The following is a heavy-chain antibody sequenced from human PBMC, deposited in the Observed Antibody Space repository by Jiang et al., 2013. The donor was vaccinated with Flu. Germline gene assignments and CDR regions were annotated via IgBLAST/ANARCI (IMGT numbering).Heavy chain of an antibody. CDR3: ASLRGYSYGWHYYYYYGMDV. Sequence: GLVKPSQTLSLTCTVSGGSISSGDYYWSWIRQPPGKGLEWIGYIYYSGSTYYNPSLKSRVTISVDTSKNQFSLKLSSVTAADTAVYYCASLRGYSYGWHYYYYYGMDVWGQGTTVTVSS. CDR2: IYYSGST. CDR1: GGSISSGDYY. D-gene: IGHD5-18*01. J-gene: IGHJ6*02. V-gene: IGHV4-30-4*08.